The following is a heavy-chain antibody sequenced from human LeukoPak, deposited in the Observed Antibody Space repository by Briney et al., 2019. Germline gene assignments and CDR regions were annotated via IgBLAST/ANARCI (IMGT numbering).Heavy chain of an antibody. D-gene: IGHD3-3*01. CDR1: GFTFSSYA. V-gene: IGHV3-23*01. Sequence: GGSLRLSCAVSGFTFSSYAISWVLQAPGNGLEWVSAISGSGGSTYYADSVKGRFTISRDNSKNTLYLQMNSLRAEDTAVYYCAKDGIFGVVIISYDAFDIWGQGTMVTVSS. J-gene: IGHJ3*02. CDR3: AKDGIFGVVIISYDAFDI. CDR2: ISGSGGST.